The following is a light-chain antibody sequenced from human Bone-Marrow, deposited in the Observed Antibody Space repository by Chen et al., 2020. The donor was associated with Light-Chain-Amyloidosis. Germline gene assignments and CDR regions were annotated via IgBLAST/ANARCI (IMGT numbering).Light chain of an antibody. J-gene: IGLJ1*01. Sequence: QSALTQPASVSGSPGQSITISCTGTNSDVGRNNLVSWYQHHPGKAPKVTIYEGSKRSSGVSNRFSGSKSGTTASLTISGLQTEDEADYYCCSYAGGYTYVFGTGTKVTVL. CDR1: NSDVGRNNL. CDR3: CSYAGGYTYV. V-gene: IGLV2-23*01. CDR2: EGS.